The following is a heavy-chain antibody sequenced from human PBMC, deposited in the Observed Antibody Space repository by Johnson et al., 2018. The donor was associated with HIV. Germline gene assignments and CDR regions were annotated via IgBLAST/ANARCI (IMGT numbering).Heavy chain of an antibody. Sequence: QMLLVESGGGVVQPGRSLRLSCAASGFTFSNYAMHWVRQAPGKGLEWVAVISYDGSNKYYADSVTGRFTISRDNSKNTLNLQMNSLRAEDTAVYYCARDQSEVDAFDIWGQGTMVTVSS. CDR1: GFTFSNYA. J-gene: IGHJ3*02. V-gene: IGHV3-30*04. CDR3: ARDQSEVDAFDI. CDR2: ISYDGSNK.